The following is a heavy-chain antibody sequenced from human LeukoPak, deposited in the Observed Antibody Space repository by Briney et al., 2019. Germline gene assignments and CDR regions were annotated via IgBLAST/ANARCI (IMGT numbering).Heavy chain of an antibody. CDR3: ARVGVYRSYYYYMDV. CDR1: GGSISSYY. J-gene: IGHJ6*03. Sequence: PSETLSLTCIVSGGSISSYYWSCIRQPPGKGLEWIGYIYYSGSTNYNPSLKSRVTISVDTSKNQFSLKLSSVTAADTAVYYCARVGVYRSYYYYMDVWGKGTTVTVSS. CDR2: IYYSGST. V-gene: IGHV4-59*01. D-gene: IGHD3-10*01.